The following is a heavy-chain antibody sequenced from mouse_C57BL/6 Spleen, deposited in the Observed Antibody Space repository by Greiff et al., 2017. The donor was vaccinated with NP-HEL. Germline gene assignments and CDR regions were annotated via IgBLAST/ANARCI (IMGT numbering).Heavy chain of an antibody. CDR3: ARGDLRGLYAMDY. CDR1: GYTFTSYG. CDR2: IYPRSGNT. J-gene: IGHJ4*01. D-gene: IGHD1-1*01. Sequence: QVQLKESGAELARPGASVKLSCKASGYTFTSYGISWVKQRTGQGLEWIGEIYPRSGNTYYNEKFKGKATLTADKSSSTAYMELRSLTSEDSAVYFCARGDLRGLYAMDYWGQGTSVTVSS. V-gene: IGHV1-81*01.